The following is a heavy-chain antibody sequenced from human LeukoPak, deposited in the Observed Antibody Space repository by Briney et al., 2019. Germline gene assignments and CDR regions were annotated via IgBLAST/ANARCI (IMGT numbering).Heavy chain of an antibody. CDR2: ISYDGSNK. Sequence: GGSLRLSCAASGFTFSSYAMHWVRQAPGKGLEWVAVISYDGSNKYYADSVKGRFTISRDNSKNTLYLQMNSLRAEDTAVYYCARVGQAASGYYNGIDYWGQGTLVTVSS. CDR1: GFTFSSYA. CDR3: ARVGQAASGYYNGIDY. V-gene: IGHV3-30-3*01. D-gene: IGHD3-3*01. J-gene: IGHJ4*02.